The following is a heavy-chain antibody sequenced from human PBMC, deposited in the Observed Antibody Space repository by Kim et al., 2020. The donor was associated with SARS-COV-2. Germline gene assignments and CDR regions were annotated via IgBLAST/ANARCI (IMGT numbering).Heavy chain of an antibody. CDR3: ARGGYSGYDLDH. J-gene: IGHJ4*02. D-gene: IGHD5-12*01. Sequence: GGSLRLSCEGSGFTFSSYSMNWVRQAPGKGLEWVSAISSGTGYIYDADSVRGRFVISRDNAKNSLYLQMSSLRVEDTAVYYCARGGYSGYDLDHWGPGT. V-gene: IGHV3-21*01. CDR1: GFTFSSYS. CDR2: ISSGTGYI.